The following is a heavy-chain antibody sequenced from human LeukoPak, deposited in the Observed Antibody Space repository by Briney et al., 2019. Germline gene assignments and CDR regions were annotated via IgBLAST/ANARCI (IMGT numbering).Heavy chain of an antibody. V-gene: IGHV3-30*18. CDR3: AKEKSIRFLEWLSNYFDY. Sequence: AGRSLRLSCAAAGFTFSSYGMHSVRQAAGKGLDWVAVISYDGSNKYYADSVKGRFTISRDNSKNTLYLQMNSLRAEDTAVYYCAKEKSIRFLEWLSNYFDYWGQGTLVTVSS. CDR1: GFTFSSYG. J-gene: IGHJ4*02. D-gene: IGHD3-3*01. CDR2: ISYDGSNK.